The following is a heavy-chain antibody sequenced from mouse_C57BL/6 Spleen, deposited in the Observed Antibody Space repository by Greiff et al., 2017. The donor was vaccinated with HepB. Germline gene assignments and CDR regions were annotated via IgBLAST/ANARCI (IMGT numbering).Heavy chain of an antibody. CDR2: IHPNSGST. Sequence: QVQLQQPGAELVKPGASVKLSCKASGYTFTSYWMHWVKQRPGQGLEWIGMIHPNSGSTNYNEKFKSKATLTVDKSSSTAYMQLSSLTSEDSAVYYCARKGGSSYRSWFAYWGQGTLVTVSA. V-gene: IGHV1-64*01. CDR1: GYTFTSYW. D-gene: IGHD1-1*01. CDR3: ARKGGSSYRSWFAY. J-gene: IGHJ3*01.